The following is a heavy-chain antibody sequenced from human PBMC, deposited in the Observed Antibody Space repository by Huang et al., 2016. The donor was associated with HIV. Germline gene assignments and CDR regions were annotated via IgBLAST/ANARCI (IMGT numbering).Heavy chain of an antibody. CDR2: IYSGGSK. CDR3: ARYCSGGSCNNDAFDI. V-gene: IGHV3-53*02. Sequence: EVQLVETGGGMIQPGGSLRLSCAASGFNVSSNYITWVRQAPGKGLEWVSVIYSGGSKHYADSVKGRVTSSRDISKNMLYLHMNSLRAEDTAVYYCARYCSGGSCNNDAFDIWGQGTMVTVSS. CDR1: GFNVSSNY. J-gene: IGHJ3*02. D-gene: IGHD2-15*01.